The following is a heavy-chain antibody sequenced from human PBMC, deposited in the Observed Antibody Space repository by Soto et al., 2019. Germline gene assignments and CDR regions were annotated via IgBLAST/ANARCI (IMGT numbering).Heavy chain of an antibody. CDR2: INPSGGST. CDR1: GYTVTSYY. Sequence: ASVKVSCKASGYTVTSYYMHWVRQAPGQGLEWMGIINPSGGSTSYAQKFQGRVTMTRDTSTSTVYMELSSLRSDDTAVFYCASGPPSYSNTWYDYFDLWGQGTLVSVAS. V-gene: IGHV1-46*01. J-gene: IGHJ5*02. D-gene: IGHD6-13*01. CDR3: ASGPPSYSNTWYDYFDL.